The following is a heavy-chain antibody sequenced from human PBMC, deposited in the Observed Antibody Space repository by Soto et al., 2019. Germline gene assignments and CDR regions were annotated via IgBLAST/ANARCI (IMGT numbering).Heavy chain of an antibody. J-gene: IGHJ4*02. V-gene: IGHV4-61*01. D-gene: IGHD5-18*01. CDR3: ARISGYSYGLPPYFDY. CDR2: IYYSGST. Sequence: QVQLQESGPGLVKPSETLSLTCTVSGGSVSSGSYYWSWIRQPPGKGLEWIGYIYYSGSTNYNPSRKSRVTISVDTSKNQFSLKLSSVTAADTAVDYCARISGYSYGLPPYFDYWGQGTLVTVSS. CDR1: GGSVSSGSYY.